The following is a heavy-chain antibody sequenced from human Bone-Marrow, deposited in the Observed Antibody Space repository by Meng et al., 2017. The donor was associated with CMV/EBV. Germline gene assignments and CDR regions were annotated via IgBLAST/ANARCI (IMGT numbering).Heavy chain of an antibody. CDR1: GYTLTELS. CDR3: ATYVGIKISFFDD. V-gene: IGHV1-24*01. J-gene: IGHJ4*02. CDR2: FDPEDGET. Sequence: ASVKVSCKVSGYTLTELSMHWVRQAPGKGLEWMGGFDPEDGETIYAQKFQGRVTITEDTSTDTAYMEMSRLRSEDTAVYYCATYVGIKISFFDDWGQGTMVTVSS. D-gene: IGHD3-3*01.